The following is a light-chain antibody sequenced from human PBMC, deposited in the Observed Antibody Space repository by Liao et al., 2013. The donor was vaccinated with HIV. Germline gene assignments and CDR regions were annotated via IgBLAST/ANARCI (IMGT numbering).Light chain of an antibody. V-gene: IGLV3-21*04. CDR3: QVWDSRNSRWM. CDR2: SDR. J-gene: IGLJ3*02. CDR1: NIGSNS. Sequence: SYVLTQPPSVSVAPGKTATITCGGNNIGSNSVHWYQQKPGQAPVLVIYSDRDRPSGIPDRFSGSRSGNTATLSISRAEAGDEADYYCQVWDSRNSRWMFGGGTKVTVL.